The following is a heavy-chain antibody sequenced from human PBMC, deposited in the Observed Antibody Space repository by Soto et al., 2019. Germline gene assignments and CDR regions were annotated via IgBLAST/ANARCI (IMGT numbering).Heavy chain of an antibody. J-gene: IGHJ4*02. CDR2: IYSGATT. CDR3: ATYNFWSGYFHSFHS. CDR1: GFTVSSSD. D-gene: IGHD3-3*01. Sequence: GGSLRLSCAASGFTVSSSDMTWVRQAPGKGLEWVSLIYSGATTYYADSVKGRFTISRDNSKNTLYLQMNSLRAEDTAVYYCATYNFWSGYFHSFHSWGQGTLVTVSS. V-gene: IGHV3-66*01.